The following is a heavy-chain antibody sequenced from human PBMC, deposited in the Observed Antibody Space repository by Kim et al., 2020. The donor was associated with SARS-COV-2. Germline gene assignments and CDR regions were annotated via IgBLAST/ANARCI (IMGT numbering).Heavy chain of an antibody. V-gene: IGHV1-18*04. CDR3: ARDRGTMIVVAPGY. Sequence: ASVKVSCKASGYTFTSYGISWVRQAPGQGLEWMGWISAYNGNTNYAQKLQGRVTMTTDTSTSTAYMELRSLRSDDTAVYYCARDRGTMIVVAPGYWGQGTLVTVSS. D-gene: IGHD3-22*01. J-gene: IGHJ4*02. CDR2: ISAYNGNT. CDR1: GYTFTSYG.